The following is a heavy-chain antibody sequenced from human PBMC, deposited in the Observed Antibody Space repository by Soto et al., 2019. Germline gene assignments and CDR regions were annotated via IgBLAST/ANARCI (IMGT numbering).Heavy chain of an antibody. Sequence: SETLSLTCTVSGGSVDRDYYYWTWIRQPPGKGLEWIGYIYNSGRTNYNPSLKSRVSISMDTSRNQFSLKLTSVTAADTAVFYCAREYSNSPEAFDIWGQGSLVTDSS. V-gene: IGHV4-61*01. CDR3: AREYSNSPEAFDI. D-gene: IGHD1-26*01. CDR2: IYNSGRT. J-gene: IGHJ4*02. CDR1: GGSVDRDYYY.